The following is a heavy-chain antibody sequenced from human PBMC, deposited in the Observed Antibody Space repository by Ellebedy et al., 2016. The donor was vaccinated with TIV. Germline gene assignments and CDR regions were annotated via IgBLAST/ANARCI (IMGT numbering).Heavy chain of an antibody. CDR2: IYWDDDK. J-gene: IGHJ4*02. V-gene: IGHV2-5*02. CDR1: GFSLSTSGVG. Sequence: SGPTLVXPTQTLTLTCTFSGFSLSTSGVGVGWIRQPPGKALEWLALIYWDDDKRYSPSLKSRLTITKDTSKNQVVLTMTNMDPVDTATYYCAHAESHRITIFGVVIIGFDYWGQGTLVTVSS. CDR3: AHAESHRITIFGVVIIGFDY. D-gene: IGHD3-3*01.